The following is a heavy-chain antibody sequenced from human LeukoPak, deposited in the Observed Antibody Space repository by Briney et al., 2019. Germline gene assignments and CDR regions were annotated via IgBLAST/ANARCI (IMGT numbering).Heavy chain of an antibody. CDR3: ARQGIAAAGGDMDV. D-gene: IGHD6-13*01. J-gene: IGHJ6*03. CDR1: GGSIGSSSYY. Sequence: SETLSLTCTVSGGSIGSSSYYWGWIRQPPGKGLEWIGSIYYSGSTYYNPSLKSRVTISVDTSKNQFSLKLSSVTAADTAVYYCARQGIAAAGGDMDVWGKGITVTVSS. CDR2: IYYSGST. V-gene: IGHV4-39*01.